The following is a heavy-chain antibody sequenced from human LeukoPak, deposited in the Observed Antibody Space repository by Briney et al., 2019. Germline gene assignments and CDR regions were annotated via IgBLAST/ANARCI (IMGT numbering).Heavy chain of an antibody. Sequence: PSETLSLTCTVSGGLISSGSYYWSWIRQPPGKGLEWTGEINHSGSTNYNPSLKSRVTISVDTSKNQFSLKLSSVTAADTAVYYCARRYDWLLYYFDYWGQGTLVTVSS. D-gene: IGHD3-9*01. CDR3: ARRYDWLLYYFDY. V-gene: IGHV4-39*07. CDR1: GGLISSGSYY. J-gene: IGHJ4*02. CDR2: INHSGST.